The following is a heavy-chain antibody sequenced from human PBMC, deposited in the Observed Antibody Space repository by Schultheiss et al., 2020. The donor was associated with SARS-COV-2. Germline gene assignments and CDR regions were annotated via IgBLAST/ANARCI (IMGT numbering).Heavy chain of an antibody. CDR3: ARGSHDQGVVGWFDP. CDR2: ISAYNGNT. CDR1: GYTFTSYG. Sequence: ASVKVSCKASGYTFTSYGISWVRQAPGQGLEWMGWISAYNGNTNYAQKLQGRVTMTTDTSTSTAYMELSSLRSEDTAVYYCARGSHDQGVVGWFDPWGQGTLVTVSS. J-gene: IGHJ5*02. D-gene: IGHD1-26*01. V-gene: IGHV1-18*01.